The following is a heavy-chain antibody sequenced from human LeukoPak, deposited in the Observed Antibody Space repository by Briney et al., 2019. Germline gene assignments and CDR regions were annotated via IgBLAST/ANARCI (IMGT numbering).Heavy chain of an antibody. V-gene: IGHV4-4*07. CDR2: IYTSGST. D-gene: IGHD6-19*01. Sequence: SGTLSLTCTVSGGSISSYYWSWIRQPAGKGLEWIGRIYTSGSTNYNPSLKSRVTMSVDTSKNQFSLKLSSVTAADTAVYYCARVIAVADTYGYYYYGMDVWGQGTTVTVSS. CDR1: GGSISSYY. CDR3: ARVIAVADTYGYYYYGMDV. J-gene: IGHJ6*02.